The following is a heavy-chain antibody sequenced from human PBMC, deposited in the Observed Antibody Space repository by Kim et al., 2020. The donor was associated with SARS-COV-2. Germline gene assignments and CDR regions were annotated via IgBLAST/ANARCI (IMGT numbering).Heavy chain of an antibody. D-gene: IGHD5-18*01. V-gene: IGHV4-30-4*01. CDR1: GGSISSGDYY. CDR3: ARAELGLTSMVEAFDI. Sequence: SETLSLTCSVSGGSISSGDYYWSWIRQPPGKGLEWIGYIYYSGSTYYSPSLKSRLTISMDRSKNQFSLKVTSVTAADTAVYYCARAELGLTSMVEAFDIWGQGTRVTVS. CDR2: IYYSGST. J-gene: IGHJ3*02.